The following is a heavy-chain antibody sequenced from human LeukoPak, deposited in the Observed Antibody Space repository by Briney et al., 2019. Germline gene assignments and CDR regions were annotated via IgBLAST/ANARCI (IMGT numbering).Heavy chain of an antibody. V-gene: IGHV4-38-2*02. CDR1: GYSISSGYY. CDR3: ARGAEQQLEGAFDI. CDR2: IYHSGST. J-gene: IGHJ3*02. Sequence: SETLSLTCTVSGYSISSGYYWGWIRQPPGKGLEWIGSIYHSGSTYYNPSLKSRVTISVDTSKNQFSLKLSSVTAADTAVYYCARGAEQQLEGAFDIWGQGTMVTVSS. D-gene: IGHD6-13*01.